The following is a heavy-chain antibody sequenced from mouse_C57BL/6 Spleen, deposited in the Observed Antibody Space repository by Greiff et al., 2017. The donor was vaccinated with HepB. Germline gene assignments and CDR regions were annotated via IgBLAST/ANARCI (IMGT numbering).Heavy chain of an antibody. Sequence: VQLQQSGAELVKPGASVKISCKASGYAFSSYWMNWVKQRPGKGLEWIGQIYPGDGDTNYNGKFKGKATLTADKSSSTAYMQLSSLTSEDSAVYFCARSDWDGAMDYWGQGTSVTVSS. D-gene: IGHD4-1*01. V-gene: IGHV1-80*01. CDR1: GYAFSSYW. J-gene: IGHJ4*01. CDR3: ARSDWDGAMDY. CDR2: IYPGDGDT.